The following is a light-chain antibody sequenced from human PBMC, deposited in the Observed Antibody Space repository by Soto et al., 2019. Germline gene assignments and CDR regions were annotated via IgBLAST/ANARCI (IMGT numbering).Light chain of an antibody. Sequence: EIVLTQSPLSLPVTPGEPASISCRSSQSLLHRDGHDYLDWYLQKPGQSPQLLIYLASNRASGVPGRFNGGGSGKDFTLKISRVEAEEVGVYDGMQALQALRTFGQGTKVEIK. CDR2: LAS. CDR1: QSLLHRDGHDY. J-gene: IGKJ1*01. V-gene: IGKV2-28*01. CDR3: MQALQALRT.